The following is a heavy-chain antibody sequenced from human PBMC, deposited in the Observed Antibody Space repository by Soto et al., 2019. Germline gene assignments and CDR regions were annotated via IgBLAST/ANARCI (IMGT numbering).Heavy chain of an antibody. D-gene: IGHD6-13*01. J-gene: IGHJ4*02. CDR2: ISYDGSNK. Sequence: GGSLRLSCAASGFTFSSYGMHWVRQAPGKGLEWVAVISYDGSNKYYADSVKGRFTISRDNSKNTLYLQMNSLRAEDTAVYYCARGLGSSWYNFFDYWGQGTLVTVSS. V-gene: IGHV3-30*03. CDR1: GFTFSSYG. CDR3: ARGLGSSWYNFFDY.